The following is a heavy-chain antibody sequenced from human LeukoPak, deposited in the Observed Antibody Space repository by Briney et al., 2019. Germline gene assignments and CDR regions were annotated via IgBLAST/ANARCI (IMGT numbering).Heavy chain of an antibody. CDR2: INPSGGST. CDR3: AREGYYDSGGYNWFDS. J-gene: IGHJ5*01. CDR1: GYTFTRYY. Sequence: GASVKVSCKASGYTFTRYYMHWVRQAPGQGLEWMGIINPSGGSTSYAQKFQGRVTMTRDTSTSTVYMELSSLRSEDTAVYYCAREGYYDSGGYNWFDSWGQGTQVTVSS. D-gene: IGHD3-22*01. V-gene: IGHV1-46*01.